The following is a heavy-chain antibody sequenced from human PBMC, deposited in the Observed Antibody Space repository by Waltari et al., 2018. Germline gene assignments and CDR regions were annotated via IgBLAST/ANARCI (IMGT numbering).Heavy chain of an antibody. CDR1: GFTFDDYT. J-gene: IGHJ6*02. Sequence: EVQLVESGGVVVQPGGSLRLSCAASGFTFDDYTMHWVRQAPGTGLEWVSLISWDGGSTYYADSVKGRFTISRDNSKNSLYLQMNSLRTEDTALYYCAKDMGASSSWSGYYYGMDVWGQGTTVTVSS. V-gene: IGHV3-43*01. D-gene: IGHD6-13*01. CDR2: ISWDGGST. CDR3: AKDMGASSSWSGYYYGMDV.